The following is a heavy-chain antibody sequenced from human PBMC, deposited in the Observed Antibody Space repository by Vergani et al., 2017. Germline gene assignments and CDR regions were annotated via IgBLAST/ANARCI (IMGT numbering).Heavy chain of an antibody. Sequence: QVQLVQSGAEVKKPGASVKVSCKASGYTFTGYYMHWVRQAPGQGLEWMGWINPNSGGTNYAQKFQGRVTMTRDTSISTAYMELSRLRSDDTVVYYCAREGGYYHSSGYYYDSRAFDIWGQGTMVTVSS. CDR2: INPNSGGT. D-gene: IGHD3-22*01. J-gene: IGHJ3*02. CDR3: AREGGYYHSSGYYYDSRAFDI. V-gene: IGHV1-2*02. CDR1: GYTFTGYY.